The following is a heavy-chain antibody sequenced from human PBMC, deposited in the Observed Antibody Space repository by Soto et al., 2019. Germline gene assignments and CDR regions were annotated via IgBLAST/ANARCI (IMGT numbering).Heavy chain of an antibody. CDR3: AKAQYYYDSSGYYSPIFDY. V-gene: IGHV3-30*18. J-gene: IGHJ4*02. CDR1: GFTFSSYG. D-gene: IGHD3-22*01. Sequence: SGGSLRLSCAASGFTFSSYGMHWVRQAPGKGLEWVAVISYDGSNKYYADSVKGRFTISRDNSKNTLYLQMNSLRAEDTAVYYCAKAQYYYDSSGYYSPIFDYWGQGTLVTVSS. CDR2: ISYDGSNK.